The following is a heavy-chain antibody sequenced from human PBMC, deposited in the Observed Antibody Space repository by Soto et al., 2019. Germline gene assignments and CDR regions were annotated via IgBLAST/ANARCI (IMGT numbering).Heavy chain of an antibody. J-gene: IGHJ4*02. CDR3: ARDLNDVSVTTHFDY. Sequence: ASVKVSCKASGYTFTGYYMHWVRQAPGQGLEWMGWINPNSGGTNYAQKFQGRVTMTRDTSISTAYMELSRLRSDDTAVYYCARDLNDVSVTTHFDYWGQGTLVTVSS. CDR1: GYTFTGYY. CDR2: INPNSGGT. V-gene: IGHV1-2*02. D-gene: IGHD4-17*01.